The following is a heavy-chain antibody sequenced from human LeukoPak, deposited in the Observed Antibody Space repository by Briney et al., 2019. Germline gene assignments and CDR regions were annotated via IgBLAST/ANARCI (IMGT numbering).Heavy chain of an antibody. CDR2: IKPDGSER. CDR1: GFSFSGYW. D-gene: IGHD6-13*01. J-gene: IGHJ6*02. Sequence: PSGGFLRLSCAASGFSFSGYWMSWVRQAPGKGLEWVANIKPDGSERYYVDSVKGRFTISRDNAKNSLYLQMNSLRAEDTAVYYCARPIAAAAMDVWGQGTTVTVS. CDR3: ARPIAAAAMDV. V-gene: IGHV3-7*01.